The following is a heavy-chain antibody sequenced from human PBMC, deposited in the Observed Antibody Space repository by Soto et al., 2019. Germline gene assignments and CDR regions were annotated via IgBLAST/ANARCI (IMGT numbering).Heavy chain of an antibody. CDR1: GGSFSGYY. Sequence: SETLSLTCAVYGGSFSGYYWSWIRQPPGKGLEWIGEINHSGSTNHNPSLKSRVTISVDTSKNQFSLKLSSVTAADTAVYYCARAESGVGYYYYYGMDVWGQGTTVTVSS. D-gene: IGHD3-10*01. J-gene: IGHJ6*02. V-gene: IGHV4-34*01. CDR2: INHSGST. CDR3: ARAESGVGYYYYYGMDV.